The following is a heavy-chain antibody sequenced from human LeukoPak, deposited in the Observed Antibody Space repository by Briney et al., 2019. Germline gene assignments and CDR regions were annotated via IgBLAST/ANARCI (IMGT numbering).Heavy chain of an antibody. Sequence: APVKVSCKASGYTFTSYGISWVRQAPGQGLEWMGWNSAYNGNTNYAQKLQGRVTMTTDTSTSTAYMELRSLRSDDTAVYYCARDGYQLLLDAFDIWGQGTMVTVSS. CDR1: GYTFTSYG. V-gene: IGHV1-18*04. CDR3: ARDGYQLLLDAFDI. CDR2: NSAYNGNT. J-gene: IGHJ3*02. D-gene: IGHD2-2*01.